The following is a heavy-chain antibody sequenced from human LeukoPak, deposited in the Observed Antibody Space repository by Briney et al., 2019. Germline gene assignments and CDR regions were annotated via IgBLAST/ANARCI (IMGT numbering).Heavy chain of an antibody. D-gene: IGHD2-2*01. V-gene: IGHV3-30-3*01. Sequence: PGRSLRLSCAASGFTFSSYAMHWVRQAPGKGLEWVAVISYDGSNKYYADSVKGRFTISRDNSENTLYLQMNSLRAEDTAVYYCARVYCSSTSCSDYWGQGTLVTVSS. J-gene: IGHJ4*02. CDR1: GFTFSSYA. CDR2: ISYDGSNK. CDR3: ARVYCSSTSCSDY.